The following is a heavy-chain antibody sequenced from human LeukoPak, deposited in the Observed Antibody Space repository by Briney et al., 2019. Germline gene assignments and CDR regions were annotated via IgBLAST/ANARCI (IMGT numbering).Heavy chain of an antibody. D-gene: IGHD3-10*01. CDR2: INPNSGGT. CDR3: ARGPLWFGELENPFY. Sequence: GASVTVSCMPSVYTFTDYYMHWVRQAPGQGVEWMGWINPNSGGTNYAQKFQGRVTMTRDTSISTAYMELSRLRSADTAVYYCARGPLWFGELENPFYWGQGTLVTVSS. J-gene: IGHJ4*02. CDR1: VYTFTDYY. V-gene: IGHV1-2*02.